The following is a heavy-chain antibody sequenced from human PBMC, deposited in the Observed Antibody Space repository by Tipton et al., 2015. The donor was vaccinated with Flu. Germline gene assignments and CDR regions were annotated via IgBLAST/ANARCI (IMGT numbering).Heavy chain of an antibody. V-gene: IGHV4-61*02. CDR2: IHTSGNT. CDR1: GDSISSANYY. Sequence: TLSLTCTVSGDSISSANYYWRWIRQPAGKGLEWIGRIHTSGNTNQNPSLKSRITISKDTSKNQFSLKLTSVTAADTAVYYCARRDYSNYVSDPKNWFDPWGQGTLVTVSS. D-gene: IGHD4-11*01. J-gene: IGHJ5*02. CDR3: ARRDYSNYVSDPKNWFDP.